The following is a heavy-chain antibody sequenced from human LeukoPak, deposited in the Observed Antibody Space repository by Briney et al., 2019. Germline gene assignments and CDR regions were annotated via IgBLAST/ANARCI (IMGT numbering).Heavy chain of an antibody. CDR2: LYHSGTT. D-gene: IGHD5-24*01. Sequence: SETLSLTCTVSGASVSSTSYYWSWIRQPPGKGLEWIGYLYHSGTTNYNPSLKSRVTISVDTSKNEFSLKLTSVTAADTAVYYCARLGYNDYVARYFDLWGRGTLVTVSS. CDR1: GASVSSTSYY. J-gene: IGHJ2*01. V-gene: IGHV4-61*01. CDR3: ARLGYNDYVARYFDL.